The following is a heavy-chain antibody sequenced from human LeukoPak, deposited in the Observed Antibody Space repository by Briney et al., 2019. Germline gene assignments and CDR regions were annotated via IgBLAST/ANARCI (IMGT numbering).Heavy chain of an antibody. J-gene: IGHJ4*02. CDR2: VNTISSYI. CDR3: ARLRRNSDRSGFYYYYDN. CDR1: GFTFSSYS. Sequence: GSLRLSCAASGFTFSSYSFNWVRQAPGKGLEWVSSVNTISSYIYYADSVKGRFTISRDNVENSVYLQMNSLRAEDSAVYYCARLRRNSDRSGFYYYYDNWGQGTLVTVSS. V-gene: IGHV3-21*01. D-gene: IGHD3-22*01.